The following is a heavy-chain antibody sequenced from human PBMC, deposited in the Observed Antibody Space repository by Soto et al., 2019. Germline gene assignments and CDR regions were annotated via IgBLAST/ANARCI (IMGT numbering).Heavy chain of an antibody. CDR1: GGTFSSYA. D-gene: IGHD3-22*01. V-gene: IGHV1-69*13. Sequence: SVKVSCKASGGTFSSYAISWVRQAPGQGLEWMGGIIPIFGTANYAQKFQGRVTITADESTSTAYMELSSLRSEDTAVYYCARALTYYYDSSGYPSDYWGQGTLVTVSS. CDR3: ARALTYYYDSSGYPSDY. J-gene: IGHJ4*02. CDR2: IIPIFGTA.